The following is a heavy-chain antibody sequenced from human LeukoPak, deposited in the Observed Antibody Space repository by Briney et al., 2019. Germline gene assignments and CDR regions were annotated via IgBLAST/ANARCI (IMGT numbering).Heavy chain of an antibody. D-gene: IGHD3-22*01. CDR1: GVSISSGDYY. CDR2: MYSSGST. J-gene: IGHJ5*02. Sequence: SETLSLTCTVSGVSISSGDYYWSWIRQPPGKGLEWIGYMYSSGSTYYNPSLKSRATISVDTPKNQFSLKLSSVTAADTAVYYCARPYYYDSRIDPWGQGTLVTVSS. V-gene: IGHV4-30-4*01. CDR3: ARPYYYDSRIDP.